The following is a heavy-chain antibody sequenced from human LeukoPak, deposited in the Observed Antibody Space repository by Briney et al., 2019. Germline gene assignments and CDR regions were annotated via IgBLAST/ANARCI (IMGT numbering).Heavy chain of an antibody. CDR3: GRRYCSNTSCLIDY. D-gene: IGHD2-2*01. V-gene: IGHV3-48*03. Sequence: GGSLRLSYAASGFTFSRYEMNWVRQAPGKGLEWVSYISSRGTTIYYADSVKGRFTISRDNAKNSLYLQMNSLRAEDTAVYYCGRRYCSNTSCLIDYWGQGTMVTVSS. CDR2: ISSRGTTI. J-gene: IGHJ4*02. CDR1: GFTFSRYE.